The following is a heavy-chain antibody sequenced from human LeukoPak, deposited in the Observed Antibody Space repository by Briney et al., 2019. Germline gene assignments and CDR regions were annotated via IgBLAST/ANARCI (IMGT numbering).Heavy chain of an antibody. Sequence: SVKVSCKASGGTFSSYAISWVRQAPGQGLEWMGRIIPIFGIANYAQKSQGRVTITADKSTSTAYMELSSLRSEDTAVYYCARDPHYGDYHNPEGYYYYGMDVWGQGTTVTDSS. J-gene: IGHJ6*02. D-gene: IGHD4-17*01. CDR1: GGTFSSYA. V-gene: IGHV1-69*04. CDR3: ARDPHYGDYHNPEGYYYYGMDV. CDR2: IIPIFGIA.